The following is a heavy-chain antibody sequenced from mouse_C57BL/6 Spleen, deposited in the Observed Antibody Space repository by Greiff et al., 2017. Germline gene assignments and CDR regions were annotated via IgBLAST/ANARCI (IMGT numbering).Heavy chain of an antibody. Sequence: VKLQESGAELVKPGASVKLSCKASGYTFTSYWMHWVKQRPGQGLEWIGMIHPNSGSTNYNEKFKSKATLTVDKSSSTAYMQLSSLTSEDSAVYYCARETTVPFYAMDYWGQGTSVTVSS. J-gene: IGHJ4*01. CDR2: IHPNSGST. D-gene: IGHD1-1*01. CDR1: GYTFTSYW. CDR3: ARETTVPFYAMDY. V-gene: IGHV1-64*01.